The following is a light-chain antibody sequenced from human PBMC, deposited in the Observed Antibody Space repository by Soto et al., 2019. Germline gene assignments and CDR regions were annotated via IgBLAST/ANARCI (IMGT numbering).Light chain of an antibody. CDR2: GAF. Sequence: EIVMTQSPATLSVSPGERATLSCTASQSVSTNLAWYQQKPGQAPRLLVYGAFTRATGIPARFSGSGSGTDFTLTISSLQSEDFAIYYCQQYNNWPPWTFGQGTKVEIK. J-gene: IGKJ1*01. CDR3: QQYNNWPPWT. CDR1: QSVSTN. V-gene: IGKV3-15*01.